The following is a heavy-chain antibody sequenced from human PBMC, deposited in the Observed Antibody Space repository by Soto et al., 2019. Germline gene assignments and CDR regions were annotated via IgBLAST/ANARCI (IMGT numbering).Heavy chain of an antibody. Sequence: QVQLQESGPGLVKPSQTLSLTCTVSGGSISSGGYYWSWIRQHPGKGLDWIGYIYYSGSTYYNPSLKSRVTISVDTSKNQFSLKLSSVTAADTALYYCARDRTYSGSYSGAFDIWGQGTMVTVSS. CDR3: ARDRTYSGSYSGAFDI. CDR1: GGSISSGGYY. J-gene: IGHJ3*02. D-gene: IGHD1-26*01. CDR2: IYYSGST. V-gene: IGHV4-31*03.